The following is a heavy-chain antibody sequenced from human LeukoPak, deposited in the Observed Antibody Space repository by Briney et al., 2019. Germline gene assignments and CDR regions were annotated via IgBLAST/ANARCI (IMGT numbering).Heavy chain of an antibody. J-gene: IGHJ4*02. CDR2: INPNSDGT. Sequence: ASVKVSCKASGYTFTGYYMHWVRQAPGQGLEWMGWINPNSDGTNYAQKFQGRVTMTRDTSISTAYMELSRLRSDDTAVYYCARAVATMVRGVAAYWGQGTLVTVSS. D-gene: IGHD3-10*01. CDR3: ARAVATMVRGVAAY. V-gene: IGHV1-2*02. CDR1: GYTFTGYY.